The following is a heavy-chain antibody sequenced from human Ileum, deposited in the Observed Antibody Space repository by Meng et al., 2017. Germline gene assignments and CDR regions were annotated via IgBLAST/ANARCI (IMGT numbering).Heavy chain of an antibody. CDR2: IFQSGRT. D-gene: IGHD3-22*01. CDR3: ATSNDRDVYYLGY. V-gene: IGHV4-4*02. J-gene: IGHJ4*02. Sequence: VQLEGSGPRLVKASGTLSLTCAVSGTWWSWVRQPPGKGLEWIGEIFQSGRTNYNPSLKRRVTISIDKSKSQISLQLSAVTAADTAVYSCATSNDRDVYYLGYWGQGTLVTVSS. CDR1: GTW.